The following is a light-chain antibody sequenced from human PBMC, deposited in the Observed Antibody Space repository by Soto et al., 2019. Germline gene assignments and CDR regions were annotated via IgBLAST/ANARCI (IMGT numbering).Light chain of an antibody. Sequence: EIVLTQSPGTLSLSPGERATLSCSASQSVSTSYLAWYQQKPGQAPRLLIYGASSRATGIPDRFSGGGSGTEFTLTISSLQPGDFATYYCQHYNTYPWTFGQGTKVDI. CDR2: GAS. CDR3: QHYNTYPWT. V-gene: IGKV3-20*01. CDR1: QSVSTSY. J-gene: IGKJ1*01.